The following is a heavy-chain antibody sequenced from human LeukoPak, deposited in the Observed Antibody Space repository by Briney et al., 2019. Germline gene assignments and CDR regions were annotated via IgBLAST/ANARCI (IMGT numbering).Heavy chain of an antibody. Sequence: GGSLSLPCAASGFTVSSNYMSWVRQAPGKGLEWVSVIYSGGSTNYADSVKGRFTISRDNSKNTLYLQMNSLRAEDTAVYYCARGLAAAGAYYFDYWAQGILVTVSS. V-gene: IGHV3-53*01. CDR1: GFTVSSNY. CDR2: IYSGGST. CDR3: ARGLAAAGAYYFDY. D-gene: IGHD6-13*01. J-gene: IGHJ4*02.